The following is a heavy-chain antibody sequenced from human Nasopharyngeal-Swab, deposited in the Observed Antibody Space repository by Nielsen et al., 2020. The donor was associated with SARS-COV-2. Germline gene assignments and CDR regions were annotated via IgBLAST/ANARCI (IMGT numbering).Heavy chain of an antibody. D-gene: IGHD3-22*01. CDR2: ISAGDGRT. Sequence: GESLKISCAASGFTFSAYEMSWVRQAPGKGLEWVALISAGDGRTFYADSVKGRFTISRDNAKNTLYLQMNSLRAEDTAVYYCARVKYDSSGYLYSGSDYWGQGTLVTVSS. CDR1: GFTFSAYE. V-gene: IGHV3-23*01. CDR3: ARVKYDSSGYLYSGSDY. J-gene: IGHJ4*02.